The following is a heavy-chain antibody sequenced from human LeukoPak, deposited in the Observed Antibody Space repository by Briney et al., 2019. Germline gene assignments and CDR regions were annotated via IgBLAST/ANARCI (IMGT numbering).Heavy chain of an antibody. Sequence: GGSLRLSCAASGFTFSSYGMHWVRQAPGKGLEWVAAIWYDGSDQYYADSVKGRFTISRDNSKSTLYLQMNSLRAEDTAVYYCARDQCSGGSCYCDFWGQGTLVTVSS. D-gene: IGHD2-15*01. CDR1: GFTFSSYG. J-gene: IGHJ4*02. V-gene: IGHV3-33*01. CDR3: ARDQCSGGSCYCDF. CDR2: IWYDGSDQ.